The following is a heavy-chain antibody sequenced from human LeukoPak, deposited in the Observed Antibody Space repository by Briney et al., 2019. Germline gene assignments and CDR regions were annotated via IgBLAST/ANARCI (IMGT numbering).Heavy chain of an antibody. D-gene: IGHD1/OR15-1a*01. Sequence: SETLSLTCAVYGGSFSGYYWSWIRQPPGKGLEWIGYIHDSGSTNYNPSLKSRVTMSVDTSKTQFSLRLTSVTPADTAVYYCARYNWNIPFYFDYWGLGTLVTVSS. CDR3: ARYNWNIPFYFDY. CDR2: IHDSGST. V-gene: IGHV4-34*01. J-gene: IGHJ4*02. CDR1: GGSFSGYY.